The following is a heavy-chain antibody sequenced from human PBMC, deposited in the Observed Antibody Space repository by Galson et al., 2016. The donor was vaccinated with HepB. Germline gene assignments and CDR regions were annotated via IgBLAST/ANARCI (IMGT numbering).Heavy chain of an antibody. Sequence: SLRLSCAASGFTFSSYALSWVRQAPGKGLEWVSGISGSGGDTYYADSVKGRFTISRGNSKKMLYLQMNSLRAEDTAVYYCAKEGPRFSVGATIYYYVNGMDVWGQGTTVTVSS. CDR1: GFTFSSYA. CDR2: ISGSGGDT. J-gene: IGHJ6*02. V-gene: IGHV3-23*01. D-gene: IGHD1-26*01. CDR3: AKEGPRFSVGATIYYYVNGMDV.